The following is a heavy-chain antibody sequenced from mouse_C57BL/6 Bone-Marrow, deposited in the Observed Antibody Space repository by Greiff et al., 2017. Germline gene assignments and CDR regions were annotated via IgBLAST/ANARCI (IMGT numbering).Heavy chain of an antibody. CDR3: ASQGHLGSSYTYYFDY. J-gene: IGHJ2*01. V-gene: IGHV1-77*01. CDR2: IGPGSGST. CDR1: GYTFTDYY. D-gene: IGHD1-1*01. Sequence: VKLQESGAELVKPGASVKISCKASGYTFTDYYINWVKQRPGQGLEWIGKIGPGSGSTYYNEKFKGKATLTADKSSSTAYMQLSSLTSEDSAVYFCASQGHLGSSYTYYFDYWGQGTTLTVSS.